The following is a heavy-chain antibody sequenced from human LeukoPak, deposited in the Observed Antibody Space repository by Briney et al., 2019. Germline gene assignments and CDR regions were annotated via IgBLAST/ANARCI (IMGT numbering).Heavy chain of an antibody. CDR1: GLTFSSYA. V-gene: IGHV3-23*01. CDR2: ISGSGGST. J-gene: IGHJ4*02. D-gene: IGHD6-13*01. CDR3: AKGGAAAGTVYFDY. Sequence: GGSLRLSCAASGLTFSSYAMSWVRQAPGKGLEWVSAISGSGGSTYYADSVKGRFTISRDNSKNTLYLQMNSLRAEDTAVYYCAKGGAAAGTVYFDYWGQGTLVTVSS.